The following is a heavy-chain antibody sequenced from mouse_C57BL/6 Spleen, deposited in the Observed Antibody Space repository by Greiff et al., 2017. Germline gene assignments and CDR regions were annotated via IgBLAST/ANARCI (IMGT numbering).Heavy chain of an antibody. D-gene: IGHD2-1*01. CDR1: GYTFTSYW. CDR3: ARCGNHFDFDV. V-gene: IGHV1-55*01. CDR2: IYPGSGST. Sequence: QVQLQQPGAELVKPGASVKLSCKASGYTFTSYWITWVKQRPGQGLEWIGDIYPGSGSTNYNEKFKSKATLTVDTSSSTAYMQLSILTSDDSAVYYCARCGNHFDFDVGGTATTVTVSS. J-gene: IGHJ1*03.